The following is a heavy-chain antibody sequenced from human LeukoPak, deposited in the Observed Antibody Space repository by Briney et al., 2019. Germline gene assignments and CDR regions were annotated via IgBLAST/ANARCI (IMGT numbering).Heavy chain of an antibody. V-gene: IGHV5-51*01. CDR3: ARRHCSSTSCYFDI. J-gene: IGHJ3*02. Sequence: NRGESLKIPCKGSGYSFTSYWIGWVRQMPGKGLEWMGIIYPGDSDTRYSPSFQGQVTISADKSISTAYLQWSSLKASDTAMYYCARRHCSSTSCYFDIWGQGTMVTVSS. D-gene: IGHD2-2*01. CDR1: GYSFTSYW. CDR2: IYPGDSDT.